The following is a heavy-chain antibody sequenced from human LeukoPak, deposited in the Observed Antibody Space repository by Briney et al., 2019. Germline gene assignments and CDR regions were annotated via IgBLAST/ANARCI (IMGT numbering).Heavy chain of an antibody. CDR2: IYYSGST. Sequence: SETLSLTCTVSGGSSSSGGYYWSWILQHPGKGLEWIGYIYYSGSTYYNPSLKSRVTISVDTSKNQFSLKLSSVTAADTAVYYCARDRSTVTTRVYYGMDVWGKGTTVTVSS. CDR1: GGSSSSGGYY. V-gene: IGHV4-31*03. J-gene: IGHJ6*04. D-gene: IGHD4-17*01. CDR3: ARDRSTVTTRVYYGMDV.